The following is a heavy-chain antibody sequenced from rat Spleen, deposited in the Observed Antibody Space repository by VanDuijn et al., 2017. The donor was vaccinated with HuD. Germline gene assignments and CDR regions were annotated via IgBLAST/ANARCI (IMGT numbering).Heavy chain of an antibody. D-gene: IGHD1-2*01. V-gene: IGHV5-20*01. CDR2: ISYDGGST. Sequence: EVQLVESGGGLVQPARSMKLSCAASGFTLSNYDMAWVRQAPTKGLEWVASISYDGGSTYYRDSVKGRFTISRDNAKSSLYLQMDSLRSEDTATYYCTTGGYYYRGDYWGQGVMVTVSS. J-gene: IGHJ2*01. CDR1: GFTLSNYD. CDR3: TTGGYYYRGDY.